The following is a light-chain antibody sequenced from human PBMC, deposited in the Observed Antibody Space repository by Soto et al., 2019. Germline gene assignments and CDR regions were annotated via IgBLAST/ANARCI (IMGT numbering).Light chain of an antibody. CDR2: DPS. Sequence: DIQMTQSPSSLSASVGDRVTITCQASQDISNYLNWYQQKPGKAPKLLIYDPSNLETGAPSRFSGSGSGTDFTSTISSLHAEDIATYYCQQYDNHPTFGQGTRLEIK. CDR1: QDISNY. J-gene: IGKJ5*01. CDR3: QQYDNHPT. V-gene: IGKV1-33*01.